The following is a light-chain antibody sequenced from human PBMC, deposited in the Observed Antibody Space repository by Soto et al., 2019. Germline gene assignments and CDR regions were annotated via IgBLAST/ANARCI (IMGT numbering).Light chain of an antibody. CDR3: QQYGSSGT. CDR1: QSVSTY. J-gene: IGKJ1*01. CDR2: SSS. Sequence: EIVLTQSPATLSLSPGERATLSCRASQSVSTYLAWYQQKPGQAPRLLIYSSSNRATGIPDRFSGSGSGTDFTLTISRLEPEDFAVYYCQQYGSSGTFGQGTKVDI. V-gene: IGKV3-20*01.